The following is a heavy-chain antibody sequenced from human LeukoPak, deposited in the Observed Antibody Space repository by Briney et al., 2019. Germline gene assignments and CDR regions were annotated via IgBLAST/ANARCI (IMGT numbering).Heavy chain of an antibody. CDR2: IIPIFGTA. CDR1: GGTFSSYA. D-gene: IGHD4-17*01. J-gene: IGHJ6*02. Sequence: ASVKVSCKASGGTFSSYAISWVRQAPGQGLEWMGGIIPIFGTANYAQKFQGRVTITADESTSTAYMELSSLRSEDTAVYYCARDQLRSLDYYYGMDVWGQGTTVTVSS. V-gene: IGHV1-69*01. CDR3: ARDQLRSLDYYYGMDV.